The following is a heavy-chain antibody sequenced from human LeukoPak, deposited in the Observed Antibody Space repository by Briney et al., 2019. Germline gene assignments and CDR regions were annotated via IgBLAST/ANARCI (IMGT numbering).Heavy chain of an antibody. Sequence: PSETLSLTCTVSGGSISSYYWSWIRQPPGKGLEWIGYIYYSGSTNYNPSLKSRVTISVDTSKNQFSLKLSSVTAADTAVYYCARGFDWLLPSAYYYYMDVWGKGTTVTVSS. J-gene: IGHJ6*03. CDR2: IYYSGST. D-gene: IGHD3-9*01. CDR1: GGSISSYY. V-gene: IGHV4-59*01. CDR3: ARGFDWLLPSAYYYYMDV.